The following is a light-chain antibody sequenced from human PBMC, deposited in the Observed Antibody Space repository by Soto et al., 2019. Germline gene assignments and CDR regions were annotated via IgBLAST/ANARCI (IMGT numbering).Light chain of an antibody. V-gene: IGKV1-5*03. J-gene: IGKJ2*01. CDR3: QPYDRFPYT. CDR1: QSISNS. Sequence: DIQMTQSPSTLSASVGDTVTITCRASQSISNSLAWYQQKPGQAPKLLIHKASTLESGVPSRFRGSGSVTEFTLTISSLQPDDFATVYYQPYDRFPYTFGQGTKLEIK. CDR2: KAS.